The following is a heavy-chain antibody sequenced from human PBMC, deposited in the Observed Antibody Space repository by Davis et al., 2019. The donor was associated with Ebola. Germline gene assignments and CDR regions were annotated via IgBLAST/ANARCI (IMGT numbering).Heavy chain of an antibody. CDR1: GLPFSNAW. CDR2: ISDSGSTT. CDR3: ANHKNYYYGMDV. Sequence: PGGSLRLSCGASGLPFSNAWMNWVRQAPGKGLEWISYISDSGSTTYYTDSVKGRFTISRDNAKNSLYLQMNSLRAEDTAVYYCANHKNYYYGMDVWGQGTTVTVSS. J-gene: IGHJ6*02. D-gene: IGHD1-14*01. V-gene: IGHV3-48*04.